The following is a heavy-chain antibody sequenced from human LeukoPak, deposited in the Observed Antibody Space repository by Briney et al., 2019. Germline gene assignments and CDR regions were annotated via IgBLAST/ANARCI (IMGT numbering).Heavy chain of an antibody. CDR1: GFTFSNYW. V-gene: IGHV3-74*01. D-gene: IGHD3-10*01. J-gene: IGHJ6*02. CDR3: ARAAGNYYYGMDV. CDR2: VNGDGSST. Sequence: GGSLRLSCAAPGFTFSNYWMDWVRQVPGRGLVWVSRVNGDGSSTSYADSVKGRFTISRDNAKNTLYLQMNSLRAEDTAVYFCARAAGNYYYGMDVWGQGTTVTVSS.